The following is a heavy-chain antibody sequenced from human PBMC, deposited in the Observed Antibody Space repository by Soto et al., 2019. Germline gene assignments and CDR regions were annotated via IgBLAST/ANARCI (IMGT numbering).Heavy chain of an antibody. CDR2: IIPIFGTA. J-gene: IGHJ4*02. D-gene: IGHD3-22*01. CDR3: ARPYYYDRSGPPFSQFDY. CDR1: GGTFSSYA. V-gene: IGHV1-69*01. Sequence: QVQLVQSGAEVKKPGSSVKVSCKASGGTFSSYAISWVRQAPGQGLEWMGGIIPIFGTANYAQKFQGRVTITADESTSTAYMELSSLRSEDTAVYYCARPYYYDRSGPPFSQFDYWGQGTLVTVSS.